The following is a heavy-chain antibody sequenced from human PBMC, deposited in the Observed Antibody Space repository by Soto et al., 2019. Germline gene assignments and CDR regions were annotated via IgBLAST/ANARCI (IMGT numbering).Heavy chain of an antibody. Sequence: QVQLVQSGAEVKKPGSSVKVSCKASGGTFSSYTISWVRQAPGQGLEWMGRIIPILGIANYAQKFQGRVTITADKSTSTAYMELSSLRSEDTAVYYCARVAVAGPNDFDYWGQGTLVTVSS. D-gene: IGHD6-19*01. J-gene: IGHJ4*02. CDR3: ARVAVAGPNDFDY. CDR2: IIPILGIA. V-gene: IGHV1-69*02. CDR1: GGTFSSYT.